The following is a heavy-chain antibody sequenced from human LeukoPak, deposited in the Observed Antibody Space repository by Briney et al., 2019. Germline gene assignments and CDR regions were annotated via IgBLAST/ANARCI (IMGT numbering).Heavy chain of an antibody. J-gene: IGHJ4*02. Sequence: SETLSLTCAVYGGCFSGYYWSWIRQPPGKGLEWIGEINHSGSTNYNPSLKSRVTISVDTSKNQFSLKLNSVTAADTAVYYCAGSRGYYYGADYWGQGTLVTVSS. CDR2: INHSGST. CDR3: AGSRGYYYGADY. V-gene: IGHV4-34*01. CDR1: GGCFSGYY. D-gene: IGHD3-10*01.